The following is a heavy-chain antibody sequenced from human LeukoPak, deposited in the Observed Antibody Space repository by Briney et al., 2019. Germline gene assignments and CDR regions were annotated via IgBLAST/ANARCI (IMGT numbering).Heavy chain of an antibody. CDR1: GFTFSSYA. D-gene: IGHD6-19*01. J-gene: IGHJ4*02. CDR2: ISGSGGST. Sequence: GGSLRLSCAASGFTFSSYAMSWVRQAPGKGLEWVSAISGSGGSTYYADSVKGRFTISRDNAKNSLYLQMNSLRAEDTAVYYCARDLAVAGKYWGQGTLVTVSS. V-gene: IGHV3-23*01. CDR3: ARDLAVAGKY.